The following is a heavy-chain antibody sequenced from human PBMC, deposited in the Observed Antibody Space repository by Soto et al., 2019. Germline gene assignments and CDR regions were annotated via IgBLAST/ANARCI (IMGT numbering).Heavy chain of an antibody. J-gene: IGHJ3*02. V-gene: IGHV3-53*02. CDR3: ARTTVVVSTRGDASDI. CDR2: IYSGGST. D-gene: IGHD3-22*01. Sequence: EVQLVETGGGLIQPGGSLRLSCAASGFTVSSNYMSWVRQAPGKGLEWVSVIYSGGSTYYADSVKGRFTISRENSKNSLDIQMNSLRAEDTAVYYCARTTVVVSTRGDASDIWGQGTMLTVSS. CDR1: GFTVSSNY.